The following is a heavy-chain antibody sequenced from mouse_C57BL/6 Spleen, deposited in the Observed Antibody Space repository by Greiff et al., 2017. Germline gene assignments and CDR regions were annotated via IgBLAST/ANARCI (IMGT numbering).Heavy chain of an antibody. CDR1: GYTFTSYW. CDR2: IYPSDSET. Sequence: VQLQQPGAELVRPGSSVKLSCKASGYTFTSYWMDWVKQRPGQGLEWIGNIYPSDSETHYNQKFKDKATLTVDKSSSTAYMQLSSLTSEDSAVYYCARNQLRSYAMDYWGQGTSVTVSS. D-gene: IGHD3-2*02. J-gene: IGHJ4*01. V-gene: IGHV1-61*01. CDR3: ARNQLRSYAMDY.